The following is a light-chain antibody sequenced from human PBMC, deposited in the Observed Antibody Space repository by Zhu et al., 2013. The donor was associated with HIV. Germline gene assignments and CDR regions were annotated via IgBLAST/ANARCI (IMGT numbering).Light chain of an antibody. CDR3: QQYNNWPPLT. V-gene: IGKV3-15*01. J-gene: IGKJ4*01. CDR2: GAS. Sequence: EIVMTQSPATLSVSPGERATLSCRASQSVSTNLAWYQQKPGQAPRLLISGASTRAAGIPARFSGSGSGTEFTLTISSLQSEDFAVYYCQQYNNWPPLTFGG. CDR1: QSVSTN.